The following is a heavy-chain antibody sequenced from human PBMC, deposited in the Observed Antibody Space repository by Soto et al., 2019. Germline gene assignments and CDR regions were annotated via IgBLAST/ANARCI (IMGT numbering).Heavy chain of an antibody. CDR2: IYTSGST. V-gene: IGHV4-4*07. J-gene: IGHJ4*02. CDR1: GGSISRYY. D-gene: IGHD1-26*01. CDR3: AREAKGFDY. Sequence: QVQLQESGPGLVKPSETLSLTCTVSGGSISRYYWSWIRQPAGKGLAWIGRIYTSGSTNYNPALKSRVTMSVDTSKNQFSLKLSSVTAADTAVYYCAREAKGFDYWGQGTLVTVSS.